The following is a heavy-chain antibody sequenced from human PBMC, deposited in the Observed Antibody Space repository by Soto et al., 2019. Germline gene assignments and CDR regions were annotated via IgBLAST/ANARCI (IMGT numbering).Heavy chain of an antibody. V-gene: IGHV1-69*13. CDR3: AIRFLEWLLQHQNYYYYYGMDV. CDR1: GGTFSSYA. J-gene: IGHJ6*02. Sequence: GASVKVSCKASGGTFSSYAISWVRQAPGQGLEWMGGIIPIFGTANYAQKFQGRVTMTADESTSTAYMELSSLRSEDTAVYYCAIRFLEWLLQHQNYYYYYGMDVWGQGTTVTVSS. CDR2: IIPIFGTA. D-gene: IGHD3-3*01.